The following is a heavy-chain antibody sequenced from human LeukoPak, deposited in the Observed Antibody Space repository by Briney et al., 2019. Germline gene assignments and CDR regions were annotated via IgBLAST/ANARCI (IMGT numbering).Heavy chain of an antibody. V-gene: IGHV3-74*01. Sequence: GGSLRLSCAASGFTFSSYWMHWVRQAPGKGLVWVSRINSDGSSTSYADSVKGRFTISRDNAKNTLYLQMNSLRAEDTAVYYCAREPTTRIYYYYGMDVWGQGTTVTVSS. CDR1: GFTFSSYW. D-gene: IGHD1-7*01. CDR2: INSDGSST. J-gene: IGHJ6*02. CDR3: AREPTTRIYYYYGMDV.